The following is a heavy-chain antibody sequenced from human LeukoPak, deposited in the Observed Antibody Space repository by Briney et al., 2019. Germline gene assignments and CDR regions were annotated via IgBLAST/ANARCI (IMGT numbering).Heavy chain of an antibody. D-gene: IGHD2-15*01. CDR3: ARVRSGLHMDV. Sequence: GGSLRLSCVVSGFTFSSYEMNWGRQAPGKGLEWVSYISSRGTTIYYVDSVKGRFTISRDNAKNSLYLQMNSLRAEDTALYYCARVRSGLHMDVWGQGTTVTVSS. J-gene: IGHJ6*02. V-gene: IGHV3-48*03. CDR2: ISSRGTTI. CDR1: GFTFSSYE.